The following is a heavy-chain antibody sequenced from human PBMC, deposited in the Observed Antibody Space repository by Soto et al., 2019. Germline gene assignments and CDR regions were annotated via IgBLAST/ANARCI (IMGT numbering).Heavy chain of an antibody. J-gene: IGHJ4*02. CDR2: FDPEDGET. Sequence: ASVKVSCKVSGYTLTEISRHWVRQAPGKGLEWMGGFDPEDGETIYAQKFQGRVTMTEDTSTDTAYMELRSLRSDDTAVYYCARVIASAADFDYWGQGTLVTVSS. V-gene: IGHV1-24*01. D-gene: IGHD6-13*01. CDR1: GYTLTEIS. CDR3: ARVIASAADFDY.